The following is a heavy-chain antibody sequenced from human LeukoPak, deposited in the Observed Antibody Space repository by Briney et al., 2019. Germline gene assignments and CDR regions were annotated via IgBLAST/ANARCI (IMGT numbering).Heavy chain of an antibody. D-gene: IGHD6-19*01. V-gene: IGHV1-8*01. J-gene: IGHJ1*01. CDR1: GYTFTSYD. CDR2: MNPNSGNT. CDR3: ARGFMSRGAVAFQH. Sequence: ASVKVSCKASGYTFTSYDINWVRQATGQGLEWMGWMNPNSGNTGYAQKFQGRVTMTRNTSISTAYMELGSLRSEDTAVYYCARGFMSRGAVAFQHWGQGTLVTVSS.